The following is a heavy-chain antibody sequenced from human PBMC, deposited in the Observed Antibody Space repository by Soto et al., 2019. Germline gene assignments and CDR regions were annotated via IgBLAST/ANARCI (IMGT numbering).Heavy chain of an antibody. V-gene: IGHV4-31*03. J-gene: IGHJ6*02. CDR2: IYYSGST. CDR1: GGSISSGGYY. CDR3: ARETMVTSGLYYYYGMDV. Sequence: PXETLALTCTVSGGSISSGGYYWSWIRQHPGKGLEWIGYIYYSGSTYYNPSLKSRVTISVDTSKNQFSLKLSSVTAADTAVYYCARETMVTSGLYYYYGMDVWGQGTTVTVSS. D-gene: IGHD3-10*01.